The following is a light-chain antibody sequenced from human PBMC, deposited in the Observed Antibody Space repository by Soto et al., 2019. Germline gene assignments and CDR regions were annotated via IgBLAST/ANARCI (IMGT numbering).Light chain of an antibody. Sequence: DIQMTQSPSSLSASVGDRVTITCLASQDISNYVSWHQQKPGTAPKLLIYDASNLETGVPSRFSGGGSGTNFTFTISGLQPDDVATYYCQQYDDLLTFGGGPKVEIK. J-gene: IGKJ4*02. V-gene: IGKV1-33*01. CDR1: QDISNY. CDR2: DAS. CDR3: QQYDDLLT.